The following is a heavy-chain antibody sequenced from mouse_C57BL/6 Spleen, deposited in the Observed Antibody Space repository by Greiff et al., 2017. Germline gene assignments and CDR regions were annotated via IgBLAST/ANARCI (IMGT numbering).Heavy chain of an antibody. CDR3: ARGYYGSSYVGWFAY. CDR2: INPNYGTT. J-gene: IGHJ3*01. D-gene: IGHD1-1*01. Sequence: EVQLQQSGPELVKPGASVKISCKASGYSFTDYNMNWVKQSNGKSLEWIGVINPNYGTTSYNQKFKGKATLTVDQSSSTAYMQLNSLTSEDSAVYYCARGYYGSSYVGWFAYWGQGTLVTVSA. CDR1: GYSFTDYN. V-gene: IGHV1-39*01.